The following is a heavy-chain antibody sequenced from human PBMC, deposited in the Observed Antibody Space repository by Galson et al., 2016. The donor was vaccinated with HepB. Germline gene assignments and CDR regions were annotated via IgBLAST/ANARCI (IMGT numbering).Heavy chain of an antibody. V-gene: IGHV1-69*02. CDR1: GGTFSTYS. D-gene: IGHD6-19*01. CDR2: IIPILDEA. Sequence: SVKVSCKASGGTFSTYSVNWVRQAPGQGLEWMGKIIPILDEANYARKFQGRVTITADKSSGTAYMALTSLRSDDTAVYYCATMQWLGDYYFDSWGQGTLLTVSS. J-gene: IGHJ4*02. CDR3: ATMQWLGDYYFDS.